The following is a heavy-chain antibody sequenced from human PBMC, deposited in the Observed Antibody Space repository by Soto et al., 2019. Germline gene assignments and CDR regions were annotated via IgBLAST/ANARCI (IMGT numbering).Heavy chain of an antibody. CDR2: IKQDGSEK. J-gene: IGHJ4*02. Sequence: GGSLRLSCAASGFTFSSYWMSWVRQAPGKGLEWVANIKQDGSEKYYVDSVKGRFTISRDNAKNSLYLQMNSLRAEDTAVYYCARVGSSGWYYWDYWGQGTLVTVSS. CDR3: ARVGSSGWYYWDY. D-gene: IGHD6-19*01. CDR1: GFTFSSYW. V-gene: IGHV3-7*01.